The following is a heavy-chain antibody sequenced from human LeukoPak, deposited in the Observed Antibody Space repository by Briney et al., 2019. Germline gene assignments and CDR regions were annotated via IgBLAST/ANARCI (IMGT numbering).Heavy chain of an antibody. CDR2: IYYSGST. D-gene: IGHD3-9*01. V-gene: IGHV4-61*01. Sequence: SETLSLTCTVCGGSVSSGSYYWSWIRQPTGKGLEWIGYIYYSGSTNYNPSLKSRVTISVDTSKNQFSLKLSSVTAAGTAVYYCASSLWTYDILTGYGYWGQGTLVTVSS. CDR3: ASSLWTYDILTGYGY. J-gene: IGHJ4*02. CDR1: GGSVSSGSYY.